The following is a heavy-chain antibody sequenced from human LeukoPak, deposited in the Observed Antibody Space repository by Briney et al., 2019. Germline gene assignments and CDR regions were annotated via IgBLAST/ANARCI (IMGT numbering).Heavy chain of an antibody. J-gene: IGHJ3*02. V-gene: IGHV3-21*01. CDR1: GFTFSNYA. CDR2: ISSSSSYI. Sequence: KPGGSLRLSCAASGFTFSNYAMTWVRQAPGKGLEWVSSISSSSSYIYYADSVKGRFTISRDNAKNSLYLQMNSLRAEDTAVYYCARDGASAGYYGFDIWGQGTMVTVS. CDR3: ARDGASAGYYGFDI. D-gene: IGHD3-22*01.